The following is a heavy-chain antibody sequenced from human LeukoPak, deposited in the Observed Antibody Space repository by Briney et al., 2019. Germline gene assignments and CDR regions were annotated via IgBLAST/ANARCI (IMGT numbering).Heavy chain of an antibody. V-gene: IGHV4-59*01. CDR3: ARGWGHCSSTSCLPSYFYGMDV. CDR1: GGSISSYY. J-gene: IGHJ6*02. Sequence: SETLSLTCTISGGSISSYYWTWIRQSPEKGLEWIGYIYYSGSTNYNPSLKSRVTISLDTSKKQSSLKLASVTAADTAVYYCARGWGHCSSTSCLPSYFYGMDVWGQGTTVTVSS. CDR2: IYYSGST. D-gene: IGHD2-2*01.